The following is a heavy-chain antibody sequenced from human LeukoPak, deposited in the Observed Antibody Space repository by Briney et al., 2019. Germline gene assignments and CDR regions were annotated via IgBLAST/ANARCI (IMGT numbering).Heavy chain of an antibody. D-gene: IGHD2-2*01. J-gene: IGHJ6*02. Sequence: SETLSLTCTVSGGSISSCYWSWIRQPPGKGLEWIGEINHSGSTNYNPSLKSRVTISVDTSKNQFSLKLSSVTAADTAVYYCARGPPVSSSTSSLGYYYYGMDVWGQGTTVTVSS. CDR3: ARGPPVSSSTSSLGYYYYGMDV. V-gene: IGHV4-34*01. CDR2: INHSGST. CDR1: GGSISSCY.